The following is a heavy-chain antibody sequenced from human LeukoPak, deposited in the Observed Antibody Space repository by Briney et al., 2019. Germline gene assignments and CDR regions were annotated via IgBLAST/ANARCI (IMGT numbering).Heavy chain of an antibody. D-gene: IGHD6-6*01. Sequence: GRSLRLPCTASGFTFGDFGMSWVRQAPGKGLEWVGFIRSKPYGGTTEYAASVKGRFTISRDDSKSIAYLQMNSLKTEDTAVYYCTKGQLPPHYYYYYMDVWGKGTTVTVSS. CDR3: TKGQLPPHYYYYYMDV. J-gene: IGHJ6*03. CDR1: GFTFGDFG. V-gene: IGHV3-49*04. CDR2: IRSKPYGGTT.